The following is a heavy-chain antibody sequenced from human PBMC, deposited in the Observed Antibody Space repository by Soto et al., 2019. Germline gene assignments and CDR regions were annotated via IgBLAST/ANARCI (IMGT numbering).Heavy chain of an antibody. J-gene: IGHJ4*02. CDR2: ISSSGVTT. V-gene: IGHV3-48*01. CDR1: GFTFNTYN. Sequence: EVQLVESGEDLVQPGGSLRLSCAASGFTFNTYNMNWVRQAPGRGLEWVSYISSSGVTTYYTDSVKGRFTISRDNAKNTLHLQMDGQRAVDTAVYYCATSFYHNGPGGGRPVGSWSQGLLVTVSS. CDR3: ATSFYHNGPGGGRPVGS. D-gene: IGHD3-10*01.